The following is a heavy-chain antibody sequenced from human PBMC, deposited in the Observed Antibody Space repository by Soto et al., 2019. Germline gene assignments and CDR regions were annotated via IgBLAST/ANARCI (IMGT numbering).Heavy chain of an antibody. CDR3: AHATITIFGVVIGHNWFDP. V-gene: IGHV2-5*02. CDR2: IYWDDDK. J-gene: IGHJ5*02. D-gene: IGHD3-3*01. Sequence: GLDLEWLALIYWDDDKRYSPSLKSRLTITKDTSKNQVVLTMTNMDPVDTATYYCAHATITIFGVVIGHNWFDPWGQGTLVTVSS.